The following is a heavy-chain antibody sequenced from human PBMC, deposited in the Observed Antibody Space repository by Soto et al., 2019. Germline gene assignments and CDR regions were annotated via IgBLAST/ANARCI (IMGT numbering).Heavy chain of an antibody. CDR3: ARDRLGCSGGGCYSGYYGMDV. D-gene: IGHD2-15*01. J-gene: IGHJ6*02. V-gene: IGHV3-48*02. CDR2: ISSGSVTI. Sequence: EVQLVESGGGLVQPGGSLRLSCAASGFTFSTYSLNWVRQAPGKGLEWVSYISSGSVTINYADSVKGRFTISRDNAKNSLYLQMNSLRDEDTAVYYCARDRLGCSGGGCYSGYYGMDVWGQGTTVTVSS. CDR1: GFTFSTYS.